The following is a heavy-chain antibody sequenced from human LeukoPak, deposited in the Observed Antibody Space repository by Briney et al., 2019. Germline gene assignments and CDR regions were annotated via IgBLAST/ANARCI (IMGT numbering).Heavy chain of an antibody. Sequence: GGSLRLSCAASGFTFSSYSMNWVRQAPGKGLEWVPYISSSSSTIYYADSVKGRFTISRDNAKNSLYLQMNSLRAEDTAVYYCAGYCTNGVCYTGSGYWGQGTLVTVSS. CDR3: AGYCTNGVCYTGSGY. CDR1: GFTFSSYS. CDR2: ISSSSSTI. D-gene: IGHD2-8*01. J-gene: IGHJ4*02. V-gene: IGHV3-48*04.